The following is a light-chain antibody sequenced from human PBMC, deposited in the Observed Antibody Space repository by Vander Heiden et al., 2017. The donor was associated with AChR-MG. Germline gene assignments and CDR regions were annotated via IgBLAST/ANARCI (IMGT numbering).Light chain of an antibody. CDR3: CSYAASNPYV. Sequence: QSALTQPRSVSGSPGQSVTISCTGASSDVRGYNYVSWYQHHPGKAPELMIYNVAKRPSGVPDRSSGSKSGNPAYLTISGLQAEDEADYYCCSYAASNPYVFESGTKVTVL. J-gene: IGLJ1*01. V-gene: IGLV2-11*01. CDR2: NVA. CDR1: SSDVRGYNY.